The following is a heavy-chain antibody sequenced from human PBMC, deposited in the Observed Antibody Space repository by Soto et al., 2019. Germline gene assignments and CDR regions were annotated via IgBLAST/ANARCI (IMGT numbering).Heavy chain of an antibody. CDR2: ISAYNGNT. D-gene: IGHD3-9*01. CDR3: ARVDYDILTGYFLVTDY. J-gene: IGHJ4*02. Sequence: ASVKVSCKASGYTFTSYGISWVRQAPGPGLEWMGWISAYNGNTDYAQKLQARVTMTTDTSTSTAYMELRSLRSDDTAVYYCARVDYDILTGYFLVTDYWGQGTLVTVSS. V-gene: IGHV1-18*04. CDR1: GYTFTSYG.